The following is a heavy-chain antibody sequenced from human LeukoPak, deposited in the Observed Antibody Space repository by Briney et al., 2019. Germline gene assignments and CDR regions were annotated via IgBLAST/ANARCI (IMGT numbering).Heavy chain of an antibody. CDR3: ARDLGALRYFDYVRVGWFDP. V-gene: IGHV1-18*01. D-gene: IGHD3-9*01. CDR2: ISAYNGNT. Sequence: ASVKVSCKASGYTFTSYGISWVRQAPGQGLEWMGWISAYNGNTNYAQKLQGRVTMTTDTSTSTAYMELRSLRSEDTAVYYCARDLGALRYFDYVRVGWFDPWGQGTLVTVSS. J-gene: IGHJ5*02. CDR1: GYTFTSYG.